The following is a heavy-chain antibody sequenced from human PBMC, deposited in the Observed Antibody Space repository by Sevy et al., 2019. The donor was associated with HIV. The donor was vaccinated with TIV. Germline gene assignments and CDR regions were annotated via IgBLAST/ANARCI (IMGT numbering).Heavy chain of an antibody. J-gene: IGHJ5*02. CDR2: IKSKTDGGTT. Sequence: GGSLRLSCAASGFTFNKAWMSWVRQPQGKGLEWVGLIKSKTDGGTTEYAAPVKGRVTISRDDSKNRVYLQINSLDTEDTAVYYCTTLHVETTTQWIPWGHGTLVTVSS. CDR1: GFTFNKAW. D-gene: IGHD4-4*01. CDR3: TTLHVETTTQWIP. V-gene: IGHV3-15*01.